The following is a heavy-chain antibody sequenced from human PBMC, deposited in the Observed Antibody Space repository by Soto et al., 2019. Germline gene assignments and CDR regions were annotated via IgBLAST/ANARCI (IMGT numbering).Heavy chain of an antibody. D-gene: IGHD6-13*01. V-gene: IGHV4-31*03. CDR3: ARLSGSWLSWFDP. CDR1: GGSISSNDFY. CDR2: IYYIGNA. Sequence: QVQLQESGPGLVKPSQTLSLTCIVSGGSISSNDFYWRWIRQHPGKGLEWIGYIYYIGNAYYNPSLTSRVMILVDTFKNQFSLKVSSVTAADPAVYYCARLSGSWLSWFDPWGQGTLVSVSS. J-gene: IGHJ5*02.